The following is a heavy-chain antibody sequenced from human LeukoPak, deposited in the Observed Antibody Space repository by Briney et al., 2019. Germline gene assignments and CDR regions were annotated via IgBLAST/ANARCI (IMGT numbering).Heavy chain of an antibody. D-gene: IGHD2-15*01. CDR3: ARNPIDVVVVAATAALDY. Sequence: GGSLRLSCAASGFTFSSYSMNWVRQAPGKRLEWVSSISSSSSYIYYADSVKGRFTISRDNAKNSLYLQMNSLRAEDTAVYYCARNPIDVVVVAATAALDYWGQGTLITVSS. V-gene: IGHV3-21*01. J-gene: IGHJ4*02. CDR1: GFTFSSYS. CDR2: ISSSSSYI.